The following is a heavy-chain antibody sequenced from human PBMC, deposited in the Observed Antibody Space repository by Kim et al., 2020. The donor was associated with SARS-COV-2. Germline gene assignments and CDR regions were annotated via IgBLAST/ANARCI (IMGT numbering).Heavy chain of an antibody. CDR1: GGSISSSSYY. CDR2: IYYSGST. J-gene: IGHJ5*02. Sequence: SETLSLTCTVSGGSISSSSYYWGWIRQPPGKGLEWIGSIYYSGSTYYNPSLKSRVTISADTSKNQFSLKLSSVTAADTAVYYCARWGLRVNWFDPWGQGTLVTVSS. CDR3: ARWGLRVNWFDP. D-gene: IGHD1-26*01. V-gene: IGHV4-39*01.